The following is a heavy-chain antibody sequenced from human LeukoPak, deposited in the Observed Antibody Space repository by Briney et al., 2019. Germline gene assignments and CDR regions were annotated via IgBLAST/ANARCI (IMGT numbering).Heavy chain of an antibody. V-gene: IGHV4-30-2*01. Sequence: SETLSLTCAVSGGSISSGGYSWSWIRQPPGKGLEWLGYIYHSGSTYYNPSLKSRVTISVDRSKNQFSLKLSSVTAADTAVYYCARSQWKLPEGNWFDPWGQGTLVTVSS. D-gene: IGHD1-26*01. J-gene: IGHJ5*02. CDR2: IYHSGST. CDR1: GGSISSGGYS. CDR3: ARSQWKLPEGNWFDP.